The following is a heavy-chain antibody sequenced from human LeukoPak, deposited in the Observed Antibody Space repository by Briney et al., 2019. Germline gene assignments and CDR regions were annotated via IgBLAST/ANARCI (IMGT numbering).Heavy chain of an antibody. D-gene: IGHD3-22*01. CDR3: ARDSHYYDSSGYRADAFDI. CDR1: GGSISSSSYY. CDR2: IYYSGST. V-gene: IGHV4-39*07. J-gene: IGHJ3*02. Sequence: SETLSLTCTVSGGSISSSSYYWGWIRQPPGKGLEWIGSIYYSGSTYYNPSLKSRVTISVDTSKNQFSLKLSSVTAADTAVYYCARDSHYYDSSGYRADAFDIWGQGTMVTVSS.